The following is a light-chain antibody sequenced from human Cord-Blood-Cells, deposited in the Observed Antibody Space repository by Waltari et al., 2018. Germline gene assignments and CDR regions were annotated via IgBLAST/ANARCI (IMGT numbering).Light chain of an antibody. CDR3: CSYAGSSTFRV. CDR1: SSDVGSYNL. V-gene: IGLV2-23*03. CDR2: DGS. J-gene: IGLJ3*02. Sequence: QSALTQPASVSGPPGQSITISCTGTSSDVGSYNLVYWYQQHPGKATTLMMYDGSKRPSGVSDRFSGSKSGNTASLTISGLQAEDETDYYCCSYAGSSTFRVFGGGTKLTVL.